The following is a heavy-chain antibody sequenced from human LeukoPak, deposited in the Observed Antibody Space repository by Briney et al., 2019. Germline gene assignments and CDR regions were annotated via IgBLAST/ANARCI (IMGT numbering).Heavy chain of an antibody. D-gene: IGHD6-13*01. V-gene: IGHV3-7*05. CDR2: IRQDGGEK. J-gene: IGHJ4*02. CDR3: ARDRGGIAAAVDY. CDR1: GFTFNMYW. Sequence: GGSLRLSCAGSGFTFNMYWMTWIRQAPGKGREWVANIRQDGGEKYYVDSVRGRFTISRDNAKNSLYLQMSSLRAEDTAVYYCARDRGGIAAAVDYWGQGTLVTVSS.